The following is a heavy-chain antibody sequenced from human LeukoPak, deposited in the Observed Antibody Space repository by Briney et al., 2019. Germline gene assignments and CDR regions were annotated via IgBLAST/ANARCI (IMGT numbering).Heavy chain of an antibody. Sequence: NPSETLSLTCTVSGGSISSSSYYWGWIRQPPGKGLEWIGSIYYSGSTYYNPSLKSRVTISVDTSKNQFSLKLSSVTAADTAVYYCARQVYGSGSYYYYYYHYMDVWGKGTTVTVSS. CDR3: ARQVYGSGSYYYYYYHYMDV. CDR2: IYYSGST. D-gene: IGHD3-10*01. J-gene: IGHJ6*03. V-gene: IGHV4-39*07. CDR1: GGSISSSSYY.